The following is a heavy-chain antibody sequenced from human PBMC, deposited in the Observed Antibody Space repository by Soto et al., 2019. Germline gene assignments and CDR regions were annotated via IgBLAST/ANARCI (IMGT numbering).Heavy chain of an antibody. CDR1: GFTFSSYA. V-gene: IGHV3-30-3*01. CDR3: AGDRPRGDFGVVIPKGPYYYYYGMDV. CDR2: ISYDGSNK. D-gene: IGHD3-3*01. J-gene: IGHJ6*02. Sequence: GALRLSCAASGFTFSSYAMHWVRQAPGKGLEWVAVISYDGSNKYYADSVKGRFTISRDNSKNTLYLQMNSLRAEDTAVYYCAGDRPRGDFGVVIPKGPYYYYYGMDVWGQGTTVTVSS.